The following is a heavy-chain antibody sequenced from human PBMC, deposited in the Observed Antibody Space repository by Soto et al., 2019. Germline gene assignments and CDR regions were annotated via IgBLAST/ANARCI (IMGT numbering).Heavy chain of an antibody. J-gene: IGHJ4*02. Sequence: GGSLRLSCAASGFTFSDYYMSWIRQAPGKGLEWVSYISSSGSTIYYADSVKGRFTISRDNAKNSLYLQMNSLRAEDTAVYYCARTYYDYIWGSYRPRPPQYYFDYWGQGTLVTVSS. D-gene: IGHD3-16*02. CDR3: ARTYYDYIWGSYRPRPPQYYFDY. CDR2: ISSSGSTI. V-gene: IGHV3-11*01. CDR1: GFTFSDYY.